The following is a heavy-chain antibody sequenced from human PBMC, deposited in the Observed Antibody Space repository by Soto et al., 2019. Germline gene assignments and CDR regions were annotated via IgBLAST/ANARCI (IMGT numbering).Heavy chain of an antibody. J-gene: IGHJ6*02. V-gene: IGHV3-23*01. Sequence: EVQLLESGGGLVQPGGSLRLSCAASGFTFSSYAMSWVRQAPGKGLEWVSAISGSGGSTYYADSVKGRFTISRDNSKNTLYLQMNSPRAEDTAVYYCAKESSSWYYYYYYGMDVWGQGTTVTVSS. CDR3: AKESSSWYYYYYYGMDV. CDR1: GFTFSSYA. CDR2: ISGSGGST. D-gene: IGHD6-13*01.